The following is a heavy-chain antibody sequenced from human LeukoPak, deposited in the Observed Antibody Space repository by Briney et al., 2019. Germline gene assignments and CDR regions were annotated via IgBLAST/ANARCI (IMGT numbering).Heavy chain of an antibody. J-gene: IGHJ4*02. V-gene: IGHV4-39*07. CDR2: IYYSGST. D-gene: IGHD6-19*01. Sequence: SETLSLTCTVSGGSISSSSYYWGWIRQPPGKGLEWIGSIYYSGSTYYNPSLNSRVTISIDTSKNQFSLKLSSVTAADTAMYYCARGTLYRGWSYYLDFWGQGSQVTVSS. CDR3: ARGTLYRGWSYYLDF. CDR1: GGSISSSSYY.